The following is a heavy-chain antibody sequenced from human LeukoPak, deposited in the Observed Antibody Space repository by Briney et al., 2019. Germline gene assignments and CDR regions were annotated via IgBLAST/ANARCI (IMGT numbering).Heavy chain of an antibody. CDR1: GGTFSSYA. CDR2: IIPIFGTA. V-gene: IGHV1-69*01. J-gene: IGHJ6*03. CDR3: ASGYCSSTSCYRLGYYYYYMDV. Sequence: SVKVSCKASGGTFSSYAISWVRQAPGQGLEWMGGIIPIFGTANYAQKFQGRVTITADESTSTAYMELSSLRSEDTAVYYCASGYCSSTSCYRLGYYYYYMDVWGKGTTVTVSS. D-gene: IGHD2-2*01.